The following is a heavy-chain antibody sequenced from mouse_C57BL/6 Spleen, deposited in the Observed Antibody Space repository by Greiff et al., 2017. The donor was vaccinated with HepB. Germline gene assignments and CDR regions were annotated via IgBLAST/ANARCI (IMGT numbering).Heavy chain of an antibody. J-gene: IGHJ2*01. CDR2: IYPGDGDT. CDR3: ASVAYYDGSCHGY. CDR1: GYAFSSSW. D-gene: IGHD1-1*01. V-gene: IGHV1-82*01. Sequence: VQLQQSGPELVKPGASVKISCKASGYAFSSSWMNWVKQRPGKGLEWIGRIYPGDGDTNYNGKFKGKATLTADKSSSTAYMQLSSLTSEDSAVYFCASVAYYDGSCHGYWGQGTTLTVSS.